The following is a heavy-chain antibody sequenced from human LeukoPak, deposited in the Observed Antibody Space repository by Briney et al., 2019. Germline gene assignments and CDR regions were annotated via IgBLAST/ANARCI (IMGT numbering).Heavy chain of an antibody. J-gene: IGHJ4*02. Sequence: PGGSLRLSCAASGFTFSSYEMNWGRQGPGKGGEWVSYISSSGSTIYYADAVKGRFTISRDNAKNSLYLQMNSLRAEDTGAYYCARYGVIYSFDYCGQVTLVTVSS. CDR1: GFTFSSYE. V-gene: IGHV3-48*03. CDR3: ARYGVIYSFDY. CDR2: ISSSGSTI. D-gene: IGHD2-21*01.